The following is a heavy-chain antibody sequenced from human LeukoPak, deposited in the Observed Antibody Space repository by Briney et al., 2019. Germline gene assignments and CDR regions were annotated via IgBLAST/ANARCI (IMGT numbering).Heavy chain of an antibody. CDR1: GFTFSNAW. CDR3: TTGSGTIFGVVISSVRD. Sequence: GGSLRLSCAASGFTFSNAWMSWVRQAPGKGLEWVGRIKSKTDGGTTDYAAPVKGRFTISRDDSKNTLYLQMNSLKTEDTAVYYCTTGSGTIFGVVISSVRDWGQGTLVTVSS. D-gene: IGHD3-3*01. V-gene: IGHV3-15*01. CDR2: IKSKTDGGTT. J-gene: IGHJ4*02.